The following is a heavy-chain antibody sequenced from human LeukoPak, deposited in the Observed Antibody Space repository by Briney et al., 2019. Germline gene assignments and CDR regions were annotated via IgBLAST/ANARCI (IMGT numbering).Heavy chain of an antibody. CDR1: GVSFSGYY. V-gene: IGHV4-34*01. CDR3: ARLYYYGSGSYFRTPFDP. CDR2: INHSGST. Sequence: PSETLSLTCAVYGVSFSGYYWSWIRQPPGKGREWIREINHSGSTNYNPSLKSRVTISVDTSKNQFSLKLSSVTAADTAVYYCARLYYYGSGSYFRTPFDPWGQGTPVTVSS. J-gene: IGHJ5*02. D-gene: IGHD3-10*01.